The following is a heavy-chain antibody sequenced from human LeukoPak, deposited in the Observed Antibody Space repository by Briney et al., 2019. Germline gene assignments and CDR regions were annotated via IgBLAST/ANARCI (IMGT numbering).Heavy chain of an antibody. CDR1: GGSISSSSFY. J-gene: IGHJ6*02. CDR3: ARQLYSNYYNYGMDV. CDR2: IYYSGST. V-gene: IGHV4-39*01. D-gene: IGHD4-11*01. Sequence: SETLSLTCTVSGGSISSSSFYWGWVRPPPGKGLEWIGSIYYSGSTYYNPSLKSRVTISVDTSKNQFSLKLSSVTAADTAVYYCARQLYSNYYNYGMDVWGQGTTVTVSS.